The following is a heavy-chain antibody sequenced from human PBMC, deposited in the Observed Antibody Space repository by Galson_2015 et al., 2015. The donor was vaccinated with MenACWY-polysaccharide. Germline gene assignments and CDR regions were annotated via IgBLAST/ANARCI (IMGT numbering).Heavy chain of an antibody. D-gene: IGHD3-22*01. CDR1: GFSLSTSGVG. Sequence: PALVKPTQTLTLTCTFSGFSLSTSGVGVGWIRQPPGKALEWLALIYWDDDKRYSPSLKSRLTITKDTSKNQVVLTMTNMDPVDTATYYCARADSSGYYLPGGFDPWGQGTLVTVSS. CDR3: ARADSSGYYLPGGFDP. V-gene: IGHV2-5*02. CDR2: IYWDDDK. J-gene: IGHJ5*02.